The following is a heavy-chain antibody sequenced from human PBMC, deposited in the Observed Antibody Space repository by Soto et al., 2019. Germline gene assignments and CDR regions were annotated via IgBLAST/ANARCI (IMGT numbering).Heavy chain of an antibody. V-gene: IGHV3-23*01. J-gene: IGHJ4*02. CDR3: ARDQCFGGGRSCYYFDF. CDR1: GFTFSRFA. D-gene: IGHD2-15*01. Sequence: PGGSLRLSCAGSGFTFSRFAMSWVRQVPGKGLEWVSAISGSGQTTYYADSVKGRFAISRDNSKNTLYLQMNSLRSDDTAVYYCARDQCFGGGRSCYYFDFWGQGTLVTVSS. CDR2: ISGSGQTT.